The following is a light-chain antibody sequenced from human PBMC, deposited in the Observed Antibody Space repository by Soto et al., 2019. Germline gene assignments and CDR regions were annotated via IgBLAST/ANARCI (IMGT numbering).Light chain of an antibody. CDR2: DVS. CDR1: SSDVGGYNY. CDR3: CSHAGTYTFGV. V-gene: IGLV2-11*01. Sequence: QSALTQPRSVSGSPGQSVTISCTGTSSDVGGYNYVSWYQQHPGKAPKLMLYDVSERPSGVPDRFSGSKSGNTASLTISGLQAEDEADYYCCSHAGTYTFGVFGGGTKLTVL. J-gene: IGLJ2*01.